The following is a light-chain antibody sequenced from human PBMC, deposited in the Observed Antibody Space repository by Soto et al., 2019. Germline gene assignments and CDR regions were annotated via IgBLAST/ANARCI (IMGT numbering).Light chain of an antibody. CDR3: RQYNNTSWT. V-gene: IGKV1-39*01. J-gene: IGKJ1*01. Sequence: DIQMTQSPATLSVSVGDRVTITCRASQSISSYLNWYQQKPGKAPKLLIYAASSLQSGVPSRFSGSGSGTDFTLTISSLQSEDFAIYYCRQYNNTSWTFGPGTKVDIK. CDR1: QSISSY. CDR2: AAS.